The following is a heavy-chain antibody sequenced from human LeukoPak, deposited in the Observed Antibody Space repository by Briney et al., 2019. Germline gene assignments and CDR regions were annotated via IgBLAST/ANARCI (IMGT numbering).Heavy chain of an antibody. D-gene: IGHD6-19*01. V-gene: IGHV1-69*05. Sequence: GSSVKVPCKASGGTFSSYAISGVRQAPGQGLDWMGGIIPIFGTANYAQKFQGRVTITTDESTSTAYMELSSLRSEDTAVYYCARSRSGWPLDYWGQGTLVTVSS. CDR2: IIPIFGTA. J-gene: IGHJ4*02. CDR1: GGTFSSYA. CDR3: ARSRSGWPLDY.